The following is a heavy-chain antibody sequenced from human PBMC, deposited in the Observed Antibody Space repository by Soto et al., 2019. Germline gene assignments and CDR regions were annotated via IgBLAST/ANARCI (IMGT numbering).Heavy chain of an antibody. CDR2: INHSGST. V-gene: IGHV4-34*01. CDR1: GGSFSGYY. Sequence: PSETLSLTCAVYGGSFSGYYWSWIRQPPGKGLEWIGEINHSGSTNYNPSLKSRVTISVDTSKNQFSLKLSSVTAADTAVYYSARGRNMAYYYYMDVWGKGTTVTVSS. CDR3: ARGRNMAYYYYMDV. J-gene: IGHJ6*03.